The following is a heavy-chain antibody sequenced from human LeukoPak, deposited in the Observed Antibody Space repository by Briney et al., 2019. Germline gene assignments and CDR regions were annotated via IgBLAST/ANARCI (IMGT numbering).Heavy chain of an antibody. J-gene: IGHJ4*02. Sequence: PGGSLRLSCAASGFTFSGSAIHWVRQASGKGLEWIGRIRSKANTYATAYAAAMKGRFTISRDDSKNTAYLQMDSLKTEDTAVYYCTRWADSGDLPFDYWGQGTLVTVSS. CDR2: IRSKANTYAT. CDR3: TRWADSGDLPFDY. CDR1: GFTFSGSA. D-gene: IGHD4-17*01. V-gene: IGHV3-73*01.